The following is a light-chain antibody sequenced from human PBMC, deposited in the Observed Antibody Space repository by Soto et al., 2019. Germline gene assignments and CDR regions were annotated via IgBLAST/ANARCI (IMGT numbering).Light chain of an antibody. J-gene: IGKJ5*01. CDR1: ESVNNNY. CDR2: DAS. CDR3: QQRSNWPPT. V-gene: IGKV3-11*01. Sequence: ENVLTQSPGTLSLSPGEEATLSCSASESVNNNYLAWYQQKPGQAPRPLIYDASNRATGIPARFSGSGSGTDFTLTISSLEPEDFAVYYCQQRSNWPPTFGQGTRLEIK.